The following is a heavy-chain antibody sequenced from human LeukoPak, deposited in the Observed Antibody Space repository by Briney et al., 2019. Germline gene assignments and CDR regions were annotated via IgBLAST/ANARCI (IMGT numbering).Heavy chain of an antibody. Sequence: GGSLRPSCAASGFTFDDYTMHWVRQAPGKGLEWVSLISWDGGSTYYADSVKGRFTISRDNSKNSLYLQMNSLRTEDTALYYCAKVGGGGAHYYYYMDVWGKGTTVTVSS. CDR1: GFTFDDYT. V-gene: IGHV3-43*01. CDR2: ISWDGGST. D-gene: IGHD3-16*01. J-gene: IGHJ6*03. CDR3: AKVGGGGAHYYYYMDV.